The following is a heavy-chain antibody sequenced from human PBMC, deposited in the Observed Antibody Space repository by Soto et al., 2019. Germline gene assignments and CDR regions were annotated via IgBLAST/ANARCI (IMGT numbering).Heavy chain of an antibody. CDR2: IFDSGRT. CDR3: AGESFPLTNDWYFDL. Sequence: QVQLQESGPGLVKPSETLSLTCTASGGSVSGGVHSWSWVRQPPGKGMEWIGHIFDSGRTYYNPYLKSRLTISVDTSKNRFSLRMSSVTAADTAVYYCAGESFPLTNDWYFDLWGRGTPVAVSS. J-gene: IGHJ2*01. V-gene: IGHV4-30-4*01. CDR1: GGSVSGGVHS. D-gene: IGHD2-8*01.